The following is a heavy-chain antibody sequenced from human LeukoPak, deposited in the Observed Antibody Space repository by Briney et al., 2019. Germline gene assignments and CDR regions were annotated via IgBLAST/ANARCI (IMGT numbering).Heavy chain of an antibody. J-gene: IGHJ4*02. D-gene: IGHD5-18*01. CDR3: ARDRYSYGFALDC. CDR2: VYSVRTT. V-gene: IGHV3-66*02. CDR1: GFTFSNNY. Sequence: GGSLRLSCAASGFTFSNNYMSWVRQAPGKGVEGVSVVYSVRTTYPAHSVQRRFTISRDNSKTTLYLQMNSLRAEDSAVYYCARDRYSYGFALDCWGQGTLVTVSS.